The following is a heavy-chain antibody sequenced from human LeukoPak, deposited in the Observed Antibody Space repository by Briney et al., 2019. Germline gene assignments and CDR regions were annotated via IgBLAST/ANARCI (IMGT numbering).Heavy chain of an antibody. Sequence: GGSLRLSCAASGFTFSSYEMNWVRQAPGKGLEWVSYISSSGSTIYYADSVKGRFTIFRDNAKNSLYLQMNSLRAEDTAVYYCARDYGSGSYSFRWFDPWGQGTLVTVPS. CDR1: GFTFSSYE. CDR3: ARDYGSGSYSFRWFDP. CDR2: ISSSGSTI. V-gene: IGHV3-48*03. D-gene: IGHD3-10*01. J-gene: IGHJ5*02.